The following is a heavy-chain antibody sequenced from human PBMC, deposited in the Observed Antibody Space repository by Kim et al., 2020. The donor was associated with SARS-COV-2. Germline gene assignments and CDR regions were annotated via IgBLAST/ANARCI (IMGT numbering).Heavy chain of an antibody. V-gene: IGHV1-69*01. D-gene: IGHD2-2*01. J-gene: IGHJ5*02. CDR3: AREVEGDIVVVPAALDP. Sequence: FQGRVTITADESTSTAYMELSSLRSEDTAVYYCAREVEGDIVVVPAALDPWGQGTLVTVSS.